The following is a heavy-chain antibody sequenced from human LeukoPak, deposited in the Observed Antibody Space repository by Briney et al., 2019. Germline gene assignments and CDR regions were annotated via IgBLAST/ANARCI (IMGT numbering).Heavy chain of an antibody. J-gene: IGHJ4*02. CDR3: AREGGGYSGYDYDY. V-gene: IGHV3-48*02. CDR1: GFTFSGYS. Sequence: GGSLRLSCAASGFTFSGYSMNWVREAPGKRREWVSYISSSSSTIYYADSVKGRFTISRDNAKNSLYMQMNSLRDEDTAVYYCAREGGGYSGYDYDYWGQGTLVTVSS. D-gene: IGHD5-12*01. CDR2: ISSSSSTI.